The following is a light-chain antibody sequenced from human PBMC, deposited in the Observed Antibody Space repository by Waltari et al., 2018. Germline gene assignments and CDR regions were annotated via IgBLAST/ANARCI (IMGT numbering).Light chain of an antibody. CDR1: QGISSY. CDR3: QQYSNYPIT. J-gene: IGKJ5*01. CDR2: AAS. V-gene: IGKV1-16*02. Sequence: DIQMTQSPSSLSAFVGDRVNITFRASQGISSYLAWFQLKPGKAPKSLIYAASNLQSGVPSKFSGSRSGTEFTLTISSLQPEDFGTYYCQQYSNYPITFGQGTRLEIK.